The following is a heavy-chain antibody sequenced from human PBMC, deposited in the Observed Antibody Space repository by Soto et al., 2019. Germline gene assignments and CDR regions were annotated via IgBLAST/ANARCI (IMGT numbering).Heavy chain of an antibody. Sequence: ASVKVSCKASGYTFTSYGISWVRQAPGQGLEWVGWISAYNGNTNYAQKLQGRVTMTTDTSTSTAYMELRSLRSDDTAVYYCARVIDYYDSSGYSDYWGQGTLVTVSS. CDR2: ISAYNGNT. CDR3: ARVIDYYDSSGYSDY. D-gene: IGHD3-22*01. J-gene: IGHJ4*02. CDR1: GYTFTSYG. V-gene: IGHV1-18*01.